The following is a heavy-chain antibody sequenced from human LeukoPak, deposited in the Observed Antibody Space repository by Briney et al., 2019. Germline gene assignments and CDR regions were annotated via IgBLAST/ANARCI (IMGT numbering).Heavy chain of an antibody. V-gene: IGHV3-23*01. CDR1: GFTFSSYA. Sequence: GGSLRLSCAASGFTFSSYAMSWVRQAPGKGLEWVSAISGSGGSTYYADSVKGRFTISRDNSKNTLYLQMNSLRAEDTAVYYCAKDPLGDSSGYYYEDYWGQGTLVTVSS. CDR2: ISGSGGST. J-gene: IGHJ4*02. CDR3: AKDPLGDSSGYYYEDY. D-gene: IGHD3-22*01.